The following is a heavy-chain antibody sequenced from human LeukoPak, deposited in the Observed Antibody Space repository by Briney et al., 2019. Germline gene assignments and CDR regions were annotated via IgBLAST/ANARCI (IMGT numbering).Heavy chain of an antibody. Sequence: GGSLRLSCAASGFTFDDYAMHWVRQAPGKGLEWVSGISWNSGSIGYADSVKGRFTISRDNAENSLYLQMNSLRAEDTALYYCAREPFDTYYYGSGSSDVWGQGTTVTVSS. V-gene: IGHV3-9*01. CDR3: AREPFDTYYYGSGSSDV. D-gene: IGHD3-10*01. CDR1: GFTFDDYA. CDR2: ISWNSGSI. J-gene: IGHJ6*02.